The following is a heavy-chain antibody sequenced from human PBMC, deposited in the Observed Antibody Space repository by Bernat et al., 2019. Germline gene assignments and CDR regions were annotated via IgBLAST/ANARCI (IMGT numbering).Heavy chain of an antibody. CDR2: ISSSSSSYI. CDR1: GFTFSSYS. D-gene: IGHD2-15*01. V-gene: IGHV3-21*01. J-gene: IGHJ6*02. Sequence: EVQLVESGGGLVKPGGSLRLSCAASGFTFSSYSMNWVRQAPGKGLEWVSSISSSSSSYIYYADSVKGRFTISRNNAKNSLYLQMNSLRAEDTAVYYCARDSGRGYYYYGMDVWGQGTTVTVSS. CDR3: ARDSGRGYYYYGMDV.